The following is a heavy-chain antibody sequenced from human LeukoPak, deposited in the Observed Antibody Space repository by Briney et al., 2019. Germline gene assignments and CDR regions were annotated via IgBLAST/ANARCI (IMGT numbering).Heavy chain of an antibody. Sequence: PSETLSLTCTVSGGSISSYYWSWIRQPPGKGLEWIGYIYLSGSTNYNPSLKSRVTISVDTSKNQFSLKVSSGTAADTAVYYCARAPYYYYMDVWGKGTTVTVSS. CDR2: IYLSGST. V-gene: IGHV4-59*01. J-gene: IGHJ6*03. CDR1: GGSISSYY. CDR3: ARAPYYYYMDV.